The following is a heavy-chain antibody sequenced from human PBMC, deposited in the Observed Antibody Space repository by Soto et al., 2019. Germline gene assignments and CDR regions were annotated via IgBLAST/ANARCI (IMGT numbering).Heavy chain of an antibody. J-gene: IGHJ5*02. V-gene: IGHV4-31*03. CDR3: ARDRHNNFFDP. D-gene: IGHD6-6*01. CDR2: IYYSGST. Sequence: QVQLQESGPGLVKPSQTLSLTCTVSGASMSSGGYYWTWIRQSPGKGLEWIGYIYYSGSTYYNPSLGSRVAISLDTSRSQFSLPLHSVAAAGTAIYYCARDRHNNFFDPWGQGTLVTVSS. CDR1: GASMSSGGYY.